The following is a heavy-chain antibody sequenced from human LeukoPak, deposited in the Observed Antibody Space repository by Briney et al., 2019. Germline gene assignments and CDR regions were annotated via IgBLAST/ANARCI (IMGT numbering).Heavy chain of an antibody. V-gene: IGHV4-34*01. CDR2: INHSGST. CDR3: ARKGRDGGYDFNPYIKYYFDY. CDR1: GGSFSGYY. J-gene: IGHJ4*02. Sequence: SETLSLTCAVYGGSFSGYYWSWIRQPPGKGLEWIGVINHSGSTNYNPSLKSRVTISVDTSKNQFSLKLSSVTAADTAVYYCARKGRDGGYDFNPYIKYYFDYWGQGTLVTVSS. D-gene: IGHD5-12*01.